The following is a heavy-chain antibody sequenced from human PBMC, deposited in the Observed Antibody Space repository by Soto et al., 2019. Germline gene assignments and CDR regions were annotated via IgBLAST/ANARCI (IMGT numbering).Heavy chain of an antibody. Sequence: QVQLVQSGAEVKKPGSSVKVSCKASGDTLSHYGVSWVRQVPGKGLAWMGGTTALLGTRDSAQKFQGRMTITSDESTTTAYMELNSLTSDDTAVYYCAAGDSSDTGDHWGQGTLVTVSS. D-gene: IGHD5-18*01. CDR3: AAGDSSDTGDH. V-gene: IGHV1-69*01. J-gene: IGHJ4*02. CDR1: GDTLSHYG. CDR2: TTALLGTR.